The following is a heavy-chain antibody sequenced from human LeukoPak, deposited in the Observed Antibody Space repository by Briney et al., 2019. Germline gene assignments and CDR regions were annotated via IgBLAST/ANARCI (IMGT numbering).Heavy chain of an antibody. D-gene: IGHD5/OR15-5a*01. J-gene: IGHJ4*01. V-gene: IGHV1-3*01. CDR2: INAGNGNT. Sequence: ASVNVSCKASGYTFTNYAIHWVRQAPGQSLEWMGWINAGNGNTKYSQKFQARVTITRDTSANTAYMELSSLGSEDTTIYYCARVISDCANFNCFKGYFDYWGQGTPVTVSS. CDR3: ARVISDCANFNCFKGYFDY. CDR1: GYTFTNYA.